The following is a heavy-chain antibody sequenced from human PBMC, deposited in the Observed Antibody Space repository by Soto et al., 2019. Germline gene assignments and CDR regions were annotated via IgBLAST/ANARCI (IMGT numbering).Heavy chain of an antibody. CDR1: GFHFTRHS. CDR3: ARESEDLTSNFDD. Sequence: PGGPMRLSAAAPGFHFTRHSMHWVRQAPGKGLESVSSLSSTTNYIYYGDAMKGRFTISRDNAKNSLYLERNSLRAEDTAVYYCARESEDLTSNFDDWGQGTLVTVSS. CDR2: LSSTTNYI. J-gene: IGHJ4*02. V-gene: IGHV3-21*06.